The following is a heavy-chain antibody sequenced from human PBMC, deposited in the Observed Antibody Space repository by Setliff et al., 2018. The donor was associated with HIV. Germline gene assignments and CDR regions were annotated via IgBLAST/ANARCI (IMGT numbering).Heavy chain of an antibody. D-gene: IGHD6-19*01. Sequence: SGPTLVNPPQTVTLTCSFSGFSLSDNGMGVGWIRQPPGEALEWLAFIYWDDDKLYSPSLKSRLTITKDTSKNQVVLTMTNMDPADTGTYFCTHRRGRWLHFEHWGQGTLVTVSS. CDR1: GFSLSDNGMG. CDR2: IYWDDDK. CDR3: THRRGRWLHFEH. V-gene: IGHV2-5*02. J-gene: IGHJ1*01.